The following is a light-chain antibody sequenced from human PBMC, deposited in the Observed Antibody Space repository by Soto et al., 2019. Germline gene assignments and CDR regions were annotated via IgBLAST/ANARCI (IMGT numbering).Light chain of an antibody. CDR1: QSLVHSNGNTY. CDR2: QVS. V-gene: IGKV2-30*02. CDR3: MQGTHWPRS. J-gene: IGKJ4*01. Sequence: DVVMTQSPLSLPVTLGQPASISCRSNQSLVHSNGNTYLNWFQQRPGQSPRRLIYQVSNRDSGVADRFSGSGSGTDFTLKISRVEAEDIGVYYYCMQGTHWPRSFGGGTKVETK.